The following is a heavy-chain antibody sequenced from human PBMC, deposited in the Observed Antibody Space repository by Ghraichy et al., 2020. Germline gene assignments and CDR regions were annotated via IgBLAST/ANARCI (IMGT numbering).Heavy chain of an antibody. V-gene: IGHV3-48*01. D-gene: IGHD3-3*02. J-gene: IGHJ3*02. CDR1: GFSFDSYT. CDR2: LTSSSSVI. Sequence: GESLNISCAASGFSFDSYTMTWVRQAPGKGLEWVSYLTSSSSVIYYADSVKGRFTISRDNDKNSLYLQMTSLRAEDTAVYYCAREAFTGGFGNGFDIWGQGTMVTVSS. CDR3: AREAFTGGFGNGFDI.